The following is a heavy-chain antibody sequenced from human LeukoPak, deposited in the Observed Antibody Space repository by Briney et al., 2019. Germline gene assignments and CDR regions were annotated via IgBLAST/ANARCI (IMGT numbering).Heavy chain of an antibody. CDR2: IRFDGSSE. J-gene: IGHJ3*02. V-gene: IGHV3-30*02. D-gene: IGHD3-16*01. CDR1: GFTFSTYG. CDR3: AKESSFMITFGPGAFDI. Sequence: PGGSLRLSCAASGFTFSTYGMHWVRQAPGKGLEWVAFIRFDGSSEYYADSVRGRFTISRDNSKNTLYLQMNSLRAEDTAVYYCAKESSFMITFGPGAFDIWGQGTMVTVSS.